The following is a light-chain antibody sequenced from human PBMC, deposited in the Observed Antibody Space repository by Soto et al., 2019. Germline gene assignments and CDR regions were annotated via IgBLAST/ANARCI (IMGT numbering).Light chain of an antibody. V-gene: IGKV3-15*01. Sequence: IVMTHSADTLSVSPAESAITSCRASQSVSSDLAWYQQKPGQAPRLLIYGASIRATGIPARFSGRGSGTDLTLTISSLQSEDFAVYYCQQYINWTFGQGTKVDIK. J-gene: IGKJ1*01. CDR3: QQYINWT. CDR1: QSVSSD. CDR2: GAS.